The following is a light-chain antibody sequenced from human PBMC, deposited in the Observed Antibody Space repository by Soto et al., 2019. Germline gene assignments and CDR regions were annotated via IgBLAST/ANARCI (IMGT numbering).Light chain of an antibody. Sequence: QSALTQPASVSGSPGQSITISCTGTSSDVGGYNYVSWYQQHPGKAPKLMIYEVSNRPSGVSNLFSGSKSGNTASLTISGIQAEDEADYYCSSYTSSSTLNWVFGGGTKLTVL. J-gene: IGLJ3*02. V-gene: IGLV2-14*01. CDR1: SSDVGGYNY. CDR2: EVS. CDR3: SSYTSSSTLNWV.